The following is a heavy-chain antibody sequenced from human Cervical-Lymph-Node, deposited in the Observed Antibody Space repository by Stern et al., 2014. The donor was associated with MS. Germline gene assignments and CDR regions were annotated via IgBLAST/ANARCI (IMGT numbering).Heavy chain of an antibody. Sequence: QLVQSGAEVKKPGSSVKVSCKASGGTFSSYAISWVRQAPGQGLEWMGGIIPIFCTANYAQKFQGRVTITADKSTSTAYMELSSLRSEDTAVYYCARTMRQYSSSGWYYYYYGMDVWGQGTTVTVSS. CDR2: IIPIFCTA. CDR3: ARTMRQYSSSGWYYYYYGMDV. V-gene: IGHV1-69*06. D-gene: IGHD6-6*01. J-gene: IGHJ6*02. CDR1: GGTFSSYA.